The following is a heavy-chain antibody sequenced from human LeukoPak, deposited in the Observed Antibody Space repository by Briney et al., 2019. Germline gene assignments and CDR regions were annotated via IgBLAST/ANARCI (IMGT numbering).Heavy chain of an antibody. V-gene: IGHV3-30-3*01. J-gene: IGHJ4*02. CDR2: ISYDGSIK. Sequence: GGSLRLSCAASGFTFSNYAMHWIRQAPGKGLEWVAVISYDGSIKYYADSLKGRFTISRDNSKNILYLEMNSLRAEDTAVYYCARHYSSGWFDYWGQGTLVTVSS. CDR3: ARHYSSGWFDY. D-gene: IGHD6-19*01. CDR1: GFTFSNYA.